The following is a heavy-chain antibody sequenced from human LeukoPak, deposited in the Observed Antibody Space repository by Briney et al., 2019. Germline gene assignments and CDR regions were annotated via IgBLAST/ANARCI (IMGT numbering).Heavy chain of an antibody. Sequence: SETLSLTCTVSGGSISSSSYYWGWIRQPPGTGLEWIGSIYYSGSTYYNPSLKSRVTISVDTSKNQFSLKLSSVTAADTAVYYCARRAIFGVVIDWFDPWGQGTLVTVSS. CDR1: GGSISSSSYY. V-gene: IGHV4-39*01. D-gene: IGHD3-3*01. CDR2: IYYSGST. J-gene: IGHJ5*02. CDR3: ARRAIFGVVIDWFDP.